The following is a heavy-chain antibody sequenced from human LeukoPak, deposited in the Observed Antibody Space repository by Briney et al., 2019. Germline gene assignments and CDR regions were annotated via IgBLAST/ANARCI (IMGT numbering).Heavy chain of an antibody. CDR2: TGSSSGSI. J-gene: IGHJ4*02. V-gene: IGHV3-48*01. D-gene: IGHD3-10*01. CDR1: GFTFSSYA. CDR3: ARGQTSGSFIIDY. Sequence: GGSLRLSCAASGFTFSSYAMNWVRQAPGKGLEWLSFTGSSSGSIHYADSVKGRFTISRDNVKNSLHLQMNSLGAEDTAMYYCARGQTSGSFIIDYWSQGTLVTVSS.